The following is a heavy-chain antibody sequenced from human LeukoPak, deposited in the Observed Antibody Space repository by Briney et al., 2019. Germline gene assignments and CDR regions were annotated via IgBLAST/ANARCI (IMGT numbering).Heavy chain of an antibody. CDR1: GGSISSSSYY. Sequence: SETLSLTCTVSGGSISSSSYYWGWIRQPPGKGLDWIGSIYYCGNTNYNPSLKSRVTISVDTSKNQFSLKLSSMTAADTAVYYCARGALLWFGDRMEYYFDYWGQGTLLTVSS. D-gene: IGHD3-10*01. CDR2: IYYCGNT. V-gene: IGHV4-39*07. J-gene: IGHJ4*02. CDR3: ARGALLWFGDRMEYYFDY.